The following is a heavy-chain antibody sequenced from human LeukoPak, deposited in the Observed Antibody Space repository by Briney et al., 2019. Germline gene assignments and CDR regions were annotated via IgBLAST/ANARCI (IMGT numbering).Heavy chain of an antibody. CDR2: IYYSGST. Sequence: SETLSLTCTVSGGSIGSYYWSWIRQPPGKGLEWIGYIYYSGSTNYNPSLKSRVTISVDTSKDQFSLKLSSVTAADTAVYYCARLYGDYAWGQGTLVTVSS. CDR3: ARLYGDYA. J-gene: IGHJ5*02. D-gene: IGHD4-17*01. V-gene: IGHV4-59*01. CDR1: GGSIGSYY.